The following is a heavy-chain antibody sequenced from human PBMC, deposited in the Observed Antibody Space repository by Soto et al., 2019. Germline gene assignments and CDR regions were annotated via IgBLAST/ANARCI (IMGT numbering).Heavy chain of an antibody. CDR3: ARGGSSSWLRIFHH. D-gene: IGHD6-13*01. Sequence: PSETLSLTCAVSGTSISSSNWWSWVRQPPGKGLEWIGEIYHSGSTNYNPSFKSRVSISVDKSKNQFSLRLSSVTAAGTAVYYCARGGSSSWLRIFHHWGQGTLVTVSS. CDR1: GTSISSSNW. J-gene: IGHJ1*01. V-gene: IGHV4-4*02. CDR2: IYHSGST.